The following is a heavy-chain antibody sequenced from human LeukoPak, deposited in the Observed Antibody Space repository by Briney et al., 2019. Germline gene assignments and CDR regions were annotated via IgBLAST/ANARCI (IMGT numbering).Heavy chain of an antibody. CDR1: GFTFSSYG. J-gene: IGHJ4*02. Sequence: PGRSLRLSCAASGFTFSSYGMHWVRQAPGKGLECVAVISYDGSNKYYADSVKGRFTISRDNSKNTLYLQMNSLRAEDTAVYYCAKGMFAYYYDSSGETFDYWGQGTLVTVSS. V-gene: IGHV3-30*18. CDR2: ISYDGSNK. D-gene: IGHD3-22*01. CDR3: AKGMFAYYYDSSGETFDY.